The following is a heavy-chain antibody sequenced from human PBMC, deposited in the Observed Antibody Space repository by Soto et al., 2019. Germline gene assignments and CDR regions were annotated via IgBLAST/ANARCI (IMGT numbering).Heavy chain of an antibody. CDR1: GYTFSDYY. CDR2: INPNSGGT. CDR3: AREPATAKPEGVDF. Sequence: ASVKVSCKASGYTFSDYYIHWVRQAPGQGLGWMGWINPNSGGTKYAPKFQGGVTMTRDTSITTAYMELSRLRSGDTAVYYCAREPATAKPEGVDFWGQGTLVTVSS. D-gene: IGHD1-1*01. J-gene: IGHJ4*02. V-gene: IGHV1-2*02.